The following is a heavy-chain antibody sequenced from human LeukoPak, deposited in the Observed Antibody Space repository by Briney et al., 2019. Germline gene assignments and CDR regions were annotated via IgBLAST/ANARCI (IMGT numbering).Heavy chain of an antibody. D-gene: IGHD6-19*01. CDR3: AKDSSKSGWYSYLDY. J-gene: IGHJ4*02. Sequence: RSLRLSCAASGFTFTSYGMHWVRQAPGKGLEWVAVISFDGYNKYYADSVKGRFTISRDNSKNTLYLQMNSLRTEDTAVYYCAKDSSKSGWYSYLDYWGQGTLVTVSS. V-gene: IGHV3-30*18. CDR2: ISFDGYNK. CDR1: GFTFTSYG.